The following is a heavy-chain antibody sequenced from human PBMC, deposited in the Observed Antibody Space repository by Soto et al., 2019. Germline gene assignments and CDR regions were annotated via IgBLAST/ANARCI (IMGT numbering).Heavy chain of an antibody. J-gene: IGHJ5*02. V-gene: IGHV4-30-4*01. CDR2: IYYNGII. D-gene: IGHD3-16*01. Sequence: SETLSLPCTVSGDSITDGDYYWSWISQPPGKDLEWIAYIYYNGIIHYNPSLKSRVTISLDPSKNQFSLTMTSVTDADTAVYSCARGIQGGFDPCGQGTLVAVSS. CDR1: GDSITDGDYY. CDR3: ARGIQGGFDP.